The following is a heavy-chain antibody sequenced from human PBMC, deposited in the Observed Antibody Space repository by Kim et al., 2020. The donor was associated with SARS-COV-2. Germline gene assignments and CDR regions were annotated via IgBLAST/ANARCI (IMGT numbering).Heavy chain of an antibody. Sequence: SETLSLSCTISGGSISSDSHHWGWIRQPPGTGLEWIGSVFYSGTTYYSPSLRSRVTISVDTSKNQFSLKLNSVTAADTAVCYCARHGYGAPYTALHWGQG. CDR2: VFYSGTT. CDR1: GGSISSDSHH. D-gene: IGHD5-12*01. CDR3: ARHGYGAPYTALH. J-gene: IGHJ1*01. V-gene: IGHV4-39*01.